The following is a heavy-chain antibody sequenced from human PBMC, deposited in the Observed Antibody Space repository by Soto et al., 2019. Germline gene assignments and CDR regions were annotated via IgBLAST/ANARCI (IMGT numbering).Heavy chain of an antibody. CDR3: ARDLVANLATHDY. Sequence: PGGSLRLSCAASGFTFSSYSMNWVRQAPGKGLEWVSSISSSSSYIYYADSVKGRFTISRDNAKNSLYLQMNSLRAEDTAVYYCARDLVANLATHDYWGQGTLVTAPQ. CDR1: GFTFSSYS. J-gene: IGHJ4*02. D-gene: IGHD5-12*01. V-gene: IGHV3-21*01. CDR2: ISSSSSYI.